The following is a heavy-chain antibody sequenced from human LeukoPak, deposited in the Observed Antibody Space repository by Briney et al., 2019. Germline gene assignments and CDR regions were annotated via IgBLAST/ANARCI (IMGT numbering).Heavy chain of an antibody. J-gene: IGHJ4*02. CDR2: ICYSGST. V-gene: IGHV4-59*01. Sequence: PSETLSLTCTVSGGSISSYYWSWIRQPPGKGLEWIGYICYSGSTNYNPSLKSRVTISVDTSKNQFSLKLSSVTAADTAVYYCARWSSSSGYYYWGQGTLVTVSS. CDR1: GGSISSYY. D-gene: IGHD3-22*01. CDR3: ARWSSSSGYYY.